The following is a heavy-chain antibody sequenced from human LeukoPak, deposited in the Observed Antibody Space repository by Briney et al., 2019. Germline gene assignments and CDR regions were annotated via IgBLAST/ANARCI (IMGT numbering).Heavy chain of an antibody. J-gene: IGHJ4*02. CDR3: ARDRVDTAMDYHDY. Sequence: SETLSLTCTVSGGSISNYYWSWIRQPPGKGLEWIGYIYYSGSTNYNPSLKSRVSISVDTSKNQFSLKLSSVTAADTAVYYCARDRVDTAMDYHDYWGQGTLVTVSS. V-gene: IGHV4-59*01. CDR1: GGSISNYY. D-gene: IGHD5-18*01. CDR2: IYYSGST.